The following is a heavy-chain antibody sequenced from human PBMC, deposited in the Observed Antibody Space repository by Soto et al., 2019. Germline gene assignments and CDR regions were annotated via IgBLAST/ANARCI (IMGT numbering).Heavy chain of an antibody. J-gene: IGHJ4*02. D-gene: IGHD6-13*01. CDR1: GGSISSSSYY. CDR3: ARPAAAGHGVWVY. Sequence: QLQLQESGPGLVKPSETLSLTCTVSGGSISSSSYYWGWIRQPPGKGLEWIGSIYYSGSTYYNPYLKSRVTISVDTSKNQFALKLSSVTAADTAVYYCARPAAAGHGVWVYWGQGTLVTVSS. V-gene: IGHV4-39*01. CDR2: IYYSGST.